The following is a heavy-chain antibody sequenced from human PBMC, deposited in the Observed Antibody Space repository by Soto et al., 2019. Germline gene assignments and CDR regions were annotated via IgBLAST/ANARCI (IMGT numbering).Heavy chain of an antibody. J-gene: IGHJ4*02. CDR1: GGSISSYY. CDR3: ARAAPRYYSGGSYYSGRDY. Sequence: PSETLSLTCTVSGGSISSYYWSWIRQPPGKGLEWIGYIYYSGSTNYNPSLKSRVTISVDTSKNQFSLKLSSVTAADTAVYYCARAAPRYYSGGSYYSGRDYWSQGALVTVSS. CDR2: IYYSGST. V-gene: IGHV4-59*01. D-gene: IGHD2-15*01.